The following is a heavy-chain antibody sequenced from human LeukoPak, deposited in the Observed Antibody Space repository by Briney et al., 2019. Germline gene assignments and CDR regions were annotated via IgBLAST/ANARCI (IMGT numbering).Heavy chain of an antibody. CDR2: ISGSGGNT. V-gene: IGHV3-23*01. CDR1: GGSISSGGYY. D-gene: IGHD3-22*01. J-gene: IGHJ4*02. Sequence: PSETLSLTCTVSGGSISSGGYYWNWVRQAPGKGLEWVSGISGSGGNTYYADSVKGRFTISRDNSKSTLYLQMNSLRAEDTAVYYCTKINAYHYDSSGYYFDYWGQGTLVTVSS. CDR3: TKINAYHYDSSGYYFDY.